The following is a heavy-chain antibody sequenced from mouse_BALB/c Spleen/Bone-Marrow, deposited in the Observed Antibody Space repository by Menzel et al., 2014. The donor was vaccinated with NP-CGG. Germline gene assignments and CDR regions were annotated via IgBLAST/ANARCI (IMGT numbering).Heavy chain of an antibody. CDR2: INPSNGGT. J-gene: IGHJ4*01. CDR1: GYTFTSYY. V-gene: IGHV1S81*02. CDR3: TRGRRDAMDY. Sequence: QLQQSGAELVKPGASVKLSCKASGYTFTSYYMYWVKQRPGQGLEWIGEINPSNGGTNFNEKFKSKATLTVDKSSSTAYMQLSSLTSEDSAVYYCTRGRRDAMDYWGQGTSVTVSS.